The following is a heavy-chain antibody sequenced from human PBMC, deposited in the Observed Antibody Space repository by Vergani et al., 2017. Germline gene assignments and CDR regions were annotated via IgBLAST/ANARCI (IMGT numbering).Heavy chain of an antibody. CDR3: AKERVGSSYGFDY. Sequence: EMQLVESGGGLVQPGGSLRLSCVASGFTFRPYTMNWVRQGPGKGLEWLSHISGGSNSINYADSVKGRFTISRDNAKNSLYLQMNSMRAEDTAVYYCAKERVGSSYGFDYWGRGTLVTVSS. CDR2: ISGGSNSI. CDR1: GFTFRPYT. V-gene: IGHV3-48*01. D-gene: IGHD5-18*01. J-gene: IGHJ4*02.